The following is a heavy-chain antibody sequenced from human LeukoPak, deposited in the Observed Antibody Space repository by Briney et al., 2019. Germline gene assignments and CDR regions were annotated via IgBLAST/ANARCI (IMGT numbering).Heavy chain of an antibody. CDR3: ARQPRYCRGGSCYSAYFDY. CDR1: GASISSYY. J-gene: IGHJ4*02. CDR2: IYYSEST. V-gene: IGHV4-59*08. D-gene: IGHD2-15*01. Sequence: SETLSLTCTVSGASISSYYWSCIRHPPGKGLELVGYIYYSESTNSNPSLKSRVTISVDTSKDQFSLKLSSVTVAGTALYYCARQPRYCRGGSCYSAYFDYWGQGTLVTVSS.